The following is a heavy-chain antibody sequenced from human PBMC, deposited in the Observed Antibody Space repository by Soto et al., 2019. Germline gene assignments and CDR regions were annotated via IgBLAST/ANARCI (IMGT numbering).Heavy chain of an antibody. CDR3: AKEGNTMIVWDYYGMDV. D-gene: IGHD3-22*01. CDR1: GFTFSSYA. V-gene: IGHV3-23*01. Sequence: PGGSLRLSCAASGFTFSSYAMSWVRQAPGKGLEWVSAISGSGGSTYYADSVKGRFTIFRDNSKNTLYLQMNSLRAEDTAVYYCAKEGNTMIVWDYYGMDVWGQGTTVTVSS. J-gene: IGHJ6*02. CDR2: ISGSGGST.